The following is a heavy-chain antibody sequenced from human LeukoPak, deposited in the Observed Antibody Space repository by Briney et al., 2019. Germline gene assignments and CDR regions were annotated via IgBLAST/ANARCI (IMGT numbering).Heavy chain of an antibody. D-gene: IGHD1-26*01. Sequence: SETLSLTCAVYGGSFSGYYWSWIRQPPGKGLEWIGEINHSGSTNYNPSLKSRVTISVDTSKNQFSLKLSSVTAADTAVYYCARGLVGANDYWGQGTLVTVSS. CDR2: INHSGST. V-gene: IGHV4-34*01. J-gene: IGHJ4*02. CDR3: ARGLVGANDY. CDR1: GGSFSGYY.